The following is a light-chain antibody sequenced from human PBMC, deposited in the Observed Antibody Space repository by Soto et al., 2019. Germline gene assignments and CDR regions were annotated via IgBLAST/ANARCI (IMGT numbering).Light chain of an antibody. CDR2: RNT. Sequence: QSVLTQAPSASGTPGQRVTISCSRGSSNMGSNYVHWYQQFPGTAPKLLIYRNTQRPSGVPDRFSGSKSGISASLAISGLRSEDEADYFCATWDDRLSGVVFGGGTKLTVL. CDR3: ATWDDRLSGVV. V-gene: IGLV1-47*01. J-gene: IGLJ2*01. CDR1: SSNMGSNY.